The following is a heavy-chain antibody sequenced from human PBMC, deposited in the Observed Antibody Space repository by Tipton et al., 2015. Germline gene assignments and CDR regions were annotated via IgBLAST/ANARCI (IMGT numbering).Heavy chain of an antibody. CDR1: GGTFSTYA. Sequence: QLVQSGAEVKKPGSSVNVSCRASGGTFSTYAISWVRQAPGQGLEWMGGIIPAFGTTNYAQKFQGRVTLTADESTSTAYMDLSSLRSEDTAVYYCAKSGFGELLYGMDVWGQGTLVTVPS. CDR3: AKSGFGELLYGMDV. D-gene: IGHD3-10*01. CDR2: IIPAFGTT. J-gene: IGHJ4*02. V-gene: IGHV1-69*01.